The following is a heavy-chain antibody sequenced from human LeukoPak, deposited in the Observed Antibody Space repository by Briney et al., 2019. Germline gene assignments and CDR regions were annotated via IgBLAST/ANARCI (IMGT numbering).Heavy chain of an antibody. J-gene: IGHJ5*02. V-gene: IGHV4-61*02. CDR1: GGSISSGSYY. D-gene: IGHD2-2*01. CDR3: ARDYEVGCSSTSCLNWFDP. CDR2: IYTSGST. Sequence: SESLSLTCTVSGGSISSGSYYWSWIRQPAGKGLEWIGRIYTSGSTNYNPSLKSRVTISVDTSKNQFSLKLSSVTAADTAVYYCARDYEVGCSSTSCLNWFDPWGQGTLVTVSS.